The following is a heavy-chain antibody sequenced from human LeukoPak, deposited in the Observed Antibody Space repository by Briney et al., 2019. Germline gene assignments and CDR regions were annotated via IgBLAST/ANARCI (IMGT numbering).Heavy chain of an antibody. Sequence: PGGSLRLSCTASGFTFNDYWMTWVRQTPGKGLEWVSVIYSGGSTYYADSVKGRFTISRDNSKNTLYLQMNSLRAEDTAVYYCAREEGATAFDIWGQGTMVTVSS. J-gene: IGHJ3*02. D-gene: IGHD1-26*01. V-gene: IGHV3-53*01. CDR3: AREEGATAFDI. CDR2: IYSGGST. CDR1: GFTFNDYW.